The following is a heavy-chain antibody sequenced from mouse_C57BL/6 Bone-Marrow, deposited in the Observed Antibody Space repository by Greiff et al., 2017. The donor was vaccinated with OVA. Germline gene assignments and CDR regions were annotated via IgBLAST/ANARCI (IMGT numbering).Heavy chain of an antibody. J-gene: IGHJ4*01. V-gene: IGHV1-55*01. CDR2: IYPGSGST. CDR3: ASNYGSPYAMDY. D-gene: IGHD1-1*01. Sequence: VKLQQPGAELVKPGASVKMSCKASGYTFTSYWITWVKQRPGQGLEWIGDIYPGSGSTNYNEKFKSKATLTVDTSSSTAYMQLSSLTSEDSAVYYCASNYGSPYAMDYWGQGTSVTVSS. CDR1: GYTFTSYW.